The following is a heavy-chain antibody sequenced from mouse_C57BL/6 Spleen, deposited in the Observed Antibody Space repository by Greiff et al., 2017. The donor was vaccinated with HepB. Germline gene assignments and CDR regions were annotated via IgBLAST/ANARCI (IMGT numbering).Heavy chain of an antibody. Sequence: EVKLQESGPGLVKPSQSLSLTCSVTGYSITSGYYWNWIRQFPGNKLEWMGYISYDGSNNYNPSLKNRISITRDTSKNQFFLKLNSVTTEDTATYYCARRDYGTHWYFDVWGTGTTVTVSS. CDR2: ISYDGSN. V-gene: IGHV3-6*01. CDR1: GYSITSGYY. D-gene: IGHD1-1*01. J-gene: IGHJ1*03. CDR3: ARRDYGTHWYFDV.